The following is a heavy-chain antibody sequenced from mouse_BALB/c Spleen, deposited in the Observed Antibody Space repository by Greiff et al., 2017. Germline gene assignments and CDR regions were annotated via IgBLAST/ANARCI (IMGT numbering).Heavy chain of an antibody. CDR2: ISSGSSTI. CDR3: AREGGNWYFDV. Sequence: EVQGVESGGGLVQPGGSRKLSCAASGFTFSSFGMHWVRQAPEKGLEWVAYISSGSSTIYYADTVKGRFTISRDNPKNTLFLQMTSLRSEDTAMYYCAREGGNWYFDVWGAGTTVTVSS. CDR1: GFTFSSFG. J-gene: IGHJ1*01. V-gene: IGHV5-17*02.